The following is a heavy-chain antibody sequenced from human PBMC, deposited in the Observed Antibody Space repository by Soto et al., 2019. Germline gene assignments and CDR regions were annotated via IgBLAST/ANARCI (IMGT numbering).Heavy chain of an antibody. CDR2: INPNSGGT. Sequence: ASVKVSCKASGYTFTGYYMHWVRQAPGQGLEWMGWINPNSGGTNYAQKFQGWVTMTRDTSISTAYMELSRLRSDDTAVYYCAINYYGSGSYYNPLDYWGQGTLVTVSS. CDR1: GYTFTGYY. CDR3: AINYYGSGSYYNPLDY. D-gene: IGHD3-10*01. J-gene: IGHJ4*02. V-gene: IGHV1-2*04.